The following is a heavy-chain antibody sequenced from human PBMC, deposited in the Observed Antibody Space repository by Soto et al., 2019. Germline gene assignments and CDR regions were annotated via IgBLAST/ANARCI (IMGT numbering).Heavy chain of an antibody. V-gene: IGHV3-23*01. CDR3: ARKESYDILTGSAEYFQH. D-gene: IGHD3-9*01. J-gene: IGHJ1*01. CDR1: GFTFSSCA. CDR2: IIDSGGST. Sequence: GGSLRLSCAASGFTFSSCAMGWVRQAPGKGLEWVSDIIDSGGSTYYADSVKGRFTISRDNAKNSLYLQMNSLRAEDTAVYYCARKESYDILTGSAEYFQHWGQGTLVTVSS.